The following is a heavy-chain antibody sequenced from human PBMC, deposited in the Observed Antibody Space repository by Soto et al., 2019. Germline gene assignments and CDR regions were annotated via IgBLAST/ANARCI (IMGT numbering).Heavy chain of an antibody. Sequence: EVQLVQSGAEVKKPGATVKISCKVSGYTFTDYYMHWVQQDPGKGLEWMGLVDPEDGETIYAERFQGRVTITADTSIDTVYMVLSSLRSEDTAVYYCATLTRSTGGIFDYWGQGTLVTVSS. CDR3: ATLTRSTGGIFDY. D-gene: IGHD4-4*01. J-gene: IGHJ4*02. CDR2: VDPEDGET. CDR1: GYTFTDYY. V-gene: IGHV1-69-2*01.